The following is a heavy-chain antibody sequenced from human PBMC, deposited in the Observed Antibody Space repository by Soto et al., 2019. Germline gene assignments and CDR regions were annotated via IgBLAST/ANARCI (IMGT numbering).Heavy chain of an antibody. CDR1: GFTVSSNY. CDR3: AKVLSSGSYSGALEY. Sequence: GGSLRLSCAASGFTVSSNYMSWVRQAPGKGLEWVSVIYSGGSTYYADSVKGRFTISRDNSKNTLYLQMNSLRAEDTAVYYCAKVLSSGSYSGALEYWGQGALVTVSS. J-gene: IGHJ4*02. V-gene: IGHV3-53*01. CDR2: IYSGGST. D-gene: IGHD1-26*01.